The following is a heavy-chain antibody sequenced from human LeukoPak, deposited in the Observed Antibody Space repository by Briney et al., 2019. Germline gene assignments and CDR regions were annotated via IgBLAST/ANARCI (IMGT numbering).Heavy chain of an antibody. V-gene: IGHV3-23*01. Sequence: GGSLRLSCVASGFTFDDYGMTWVRQAPGKGLEWVSGISGSGGSTYYADSVKGRFTISRDNSKNTLYLQMNSLRAEDTAVYYCARVLHKRNYDSSTYYGYWGQGTLVTVSS. J-gene: IGHJ4*02. CDR1: GFTFDDYG. CDR3: ARVLHKRNYDSSTYYGY. D-gene: IGHD3-22*01. CDR2: ISGSGGST.